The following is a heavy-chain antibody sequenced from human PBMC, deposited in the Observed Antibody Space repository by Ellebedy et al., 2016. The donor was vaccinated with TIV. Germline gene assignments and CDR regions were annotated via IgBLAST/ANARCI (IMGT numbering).Heavy chain of an antibody. V-gene: IGHV3-48*03. D-gene: IGHD6-19*01. CDR3: ARGGSVTVAAFYWYFDL. J-gene: IGHJ2*01. CDR2: ISSSGSTI. CDR1: GFTFSSYE. Sequence: GESLKISCAASGFTFSSYEMNWVRQAPGKGLEWVSYISSSGSTIYYADSVKGRFTISRDNAKNSLYLQMNSLRAEDTAVYYCARGGSVTVAAFYWYFDLWGRGTLVTVSS.